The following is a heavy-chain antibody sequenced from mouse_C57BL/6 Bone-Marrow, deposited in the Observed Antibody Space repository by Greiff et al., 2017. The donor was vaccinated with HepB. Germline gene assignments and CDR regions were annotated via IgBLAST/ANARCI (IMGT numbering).Heavy chain of an antibody. V-gene: IGHV1-64*01. D-gene: IGHD2-2*01. CDR1: GYTFTSYW. CDR3: ARGGMVTPREVCAMDY. J-gene: IGHJ4*01. CDR2: IHPNSGST. Sequence: VQLQQPGAELVKPGASVKLSCKASGYTFTSYWMHWVKQRPGQGLEWIGMIHPNSGSTNYNEKFKSKATLTVDKSSSTAYMQLSSLTSEDSAVYYCARGGMVTPREVCAMDYWGQGTSVTVSS.